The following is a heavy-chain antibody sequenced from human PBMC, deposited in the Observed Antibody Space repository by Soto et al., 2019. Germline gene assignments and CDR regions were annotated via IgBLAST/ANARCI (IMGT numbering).Heavy chain of an antibody. CDR3: ARGGYSYGAYNWFDP. CDR2: ISAYNGNT. Sequence: ASVKVSCKASGYTFTSYGISWGRQAPGQGLEWMGWISAYNGNTNYAQKLQGRVTMTTDTSTSTAYMELRSLRSDDTAVYYCARGGYSYGAYNWFDPWGQGTLVTVSS. V-gene: IGHV1-18*01. CDR1: GYTFTSYG. J-gene: IGHJ5*02. D-gene: IGHD5-18*01.